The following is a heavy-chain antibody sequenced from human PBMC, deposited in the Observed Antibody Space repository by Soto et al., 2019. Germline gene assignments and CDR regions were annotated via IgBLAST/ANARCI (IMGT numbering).Heavy chain of an antibody. CDR3: ARGIAVAGWYFDL. D-gene: IGHD6-19*01. V-gene: IGHV3-13*04. Sequence: EVQLVESGGCLVQPGGSLRLSCAASGFTFSSYDMHWVRQATGKGLEWVSAIGTAADTYYPGSVKGRFTISRENAKNSLYLQMNSLRAGDTAVYYCARGIAVAGWYFDLWGRGTLVTVSS. J-gene: IGHJ2*01. CDR2: IGTAADT. CDR1: GFTFSSYD.